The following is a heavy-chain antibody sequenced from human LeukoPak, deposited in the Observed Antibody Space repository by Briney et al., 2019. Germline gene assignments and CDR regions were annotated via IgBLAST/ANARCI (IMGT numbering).Heavy chain of an antibody. D-gene: IGHD6-19*01. J-gene: IGHJ5*02. V-gene: IGHV1-2*02. CDR2: INPNSGGT. CDR1: GYTFTGYY. CDR3: ARALDSNGWYVDLLA. Sequence: ASVKVSCKASGYTFTGYYMHWVRQAPGQGLEWMGWINPNSGGTNYAQKFQGRVTMTRDTSTSTVYMELSSLRSEDTAVYYCARALDSNGWYVDLLAWGQGTLVTVSS.